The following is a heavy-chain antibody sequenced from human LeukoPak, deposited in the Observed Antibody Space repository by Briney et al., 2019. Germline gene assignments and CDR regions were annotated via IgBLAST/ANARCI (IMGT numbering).Heavy chain of an antibody. CDR1: GGSISSYY. J-gene: IGHJ4*02. CDR3: ARGPHYDFWSGYAAYYFDY. CDR2: ICTSGST. V-gene: IGHV4-4*07. Sequence: TSSESLSLTCTVSGGSISSYYWSWIRQPAGKGLEWIGRICTSGSTNYNPSLKSRVTTSVDTSKNQFSLKLSSVTAADTAVYYCARGPHYDFWSGYAAYYFDYWGQG. D-gene: IGHD3-3*01.